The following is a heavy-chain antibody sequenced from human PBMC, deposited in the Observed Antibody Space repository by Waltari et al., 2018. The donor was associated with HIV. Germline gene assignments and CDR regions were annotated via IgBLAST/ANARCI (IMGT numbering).Heavy chain of an antibody. Sequence: QVQLQRSGPGLVKPSETLSLPCTVPGGSIRSYYWRWIRQPAGQGLEWIGRIYTSGSTNYNPSLKSRVTMSVDTSKNQFSLKLSSVTAADTAVYYCARDLGEYYDFWSGRGGFDPWGQGTLVTVSS. CDR1: GGSIRSYY. D-gene: IGHD3-3*01. CDR2: IYTSGST. J-gene: IGHJ5*02. CDR3: ARDLGEYYDFWSGRGGFDP. V-gene: IGHV4-4*07.